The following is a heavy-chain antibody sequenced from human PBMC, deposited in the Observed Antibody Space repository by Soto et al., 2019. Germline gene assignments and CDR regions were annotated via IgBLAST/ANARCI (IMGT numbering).Heavy chain of an antibody. CDR2: ISYDGSNK. Sequence: GGSLRLSCAASGFTFSSYGMHWVRQAPGKGLEWVAVISYDGSNKYYADSVKGRFTISRDNSKNTLYLQMNSLRAEDTAVYYCAKLRGHKYSGSYFVSPPFDGMDVWGQGTTVTVSS. J-gene: IGHJ6*02. CDR1: GFTFSSYG. D-gene: IGHD1-26*01. CDR3: AKLRGHKYSGSYFVSPPFDGMDV. V-gene: IGHV3-30*18.